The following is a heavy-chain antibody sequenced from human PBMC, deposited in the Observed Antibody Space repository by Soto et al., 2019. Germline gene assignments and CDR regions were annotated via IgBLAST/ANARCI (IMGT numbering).Heavy chain of an antibody. Sequence: GGSLRLSFAASGFTFSDHYMDWCRQAPGKGLEWVGRIRNKANSYTTEYAASVKGRFSISRDDSKNSLYLQMNSLKTEDTAVYYCARGGDCSYTSCHSDYYGMDVWGQGTTVTVSS. CDR3: ARGGDCSYTSCHSDYYGMDV. V-gene: IGHV3-72*01. J-gene: IGHJ6*02. CDR2: IRNKANSYTT. CDR1: GFTFSDHY. D-gene: IGHD2-2*02.